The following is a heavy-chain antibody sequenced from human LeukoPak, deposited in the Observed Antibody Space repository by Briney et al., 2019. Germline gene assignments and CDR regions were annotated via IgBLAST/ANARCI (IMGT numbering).Heavy chain of an antibody. CDR3: AKEIYFGSGSYPDY. D-gene: IGHD3-10*01. CDR1: GFPFSSYG. CDR2: VSHDGNNE. V-gene: IGHV3-30*18. Sequence: PGRSLRLSRAASGFPFSSYGIRWVRQAPGKGLQWVGVVSHDGNNEYYAESVRGRFTISRDNSKNTLYLQMNSLRAEDTAVYYRAKEIYFGSGSYPDYWGQGTLVTVSS. J-gene: IGHJ4*02.